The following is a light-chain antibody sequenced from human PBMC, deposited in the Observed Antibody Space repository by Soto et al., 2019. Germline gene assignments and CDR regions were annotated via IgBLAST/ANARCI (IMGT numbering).Light chain of an antibody. Sequence: EVVLTQSPGTLSLSPGEGATLSCRVSQTLSSAYLAWYQQKPGQAPRLLISGSSIRATGIPDRFSGGGSGTDFTLTITRLEPEDFAVYCCQQYDRSLQFTFGPGTKVDI. CDR2: GSS. CDR3: QQYDRSLQFT. CDR1: QTLSSAY. J-gene: IGKJ3*01. V-gene: IGKV3-20*01.